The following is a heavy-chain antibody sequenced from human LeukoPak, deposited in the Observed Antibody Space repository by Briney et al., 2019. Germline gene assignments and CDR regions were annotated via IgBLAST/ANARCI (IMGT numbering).Heavy chain of an antibody. Sequence: SETLSLTCTVSGGSISSYYWSWIRQPPGKGLEWIGYIYYSGSTNYNPSLKSRVTISVDTSKNQFSLKLSSVTAADTAVYYCARFYSSGYYFLDYWGQGTLVTVSS. D-gene: IGHD3-22*01. CDR1: GGSISSYY. CDR2: IYYSGST. CDR3: ARFYSSGYYFLDY. V-gene: IGHV4-59*01. J-gene: IGHJ4*02.